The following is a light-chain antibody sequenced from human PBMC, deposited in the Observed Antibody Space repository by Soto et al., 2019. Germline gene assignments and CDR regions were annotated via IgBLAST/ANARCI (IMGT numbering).Light chain of an antibody. Sequence: MTQSPSTLSASVGDRVTITCRASQSISSWLAWYQQKPGKAPKLLIYDASSLESGVPSRFSGSGSGTEFTLTISSLQPDDFATYYCQQYNSSPLTFGGGTKVEIK. CDR3: QQYNSSPLT. CDR2: DAS. CDR1: QSISSW. J-gene: IGKJ4*01. V-gene: IGKV1-5*01.